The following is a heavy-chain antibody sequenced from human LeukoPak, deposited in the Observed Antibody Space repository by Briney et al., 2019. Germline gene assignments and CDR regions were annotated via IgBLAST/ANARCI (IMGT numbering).Heavy chain of an antibody. D-gene: IGHD1-26*01. V-gene: IGHV1-8*03. J-gene: IGHJ4*02. CDR1: GYTFTSYD. CDR3: ARGVSGSSSYDY. CDR2: MNPNSGNT. Sequence: ASVKVSCKASGYTFTSYDINWVRQATGQGLEWMGWMNPNSGNTGYAQKFQGRVTITRNTSISTAYMELSSLRSEDTAVYYCARGVSGSSSYDYWGQGTLVTVSS.